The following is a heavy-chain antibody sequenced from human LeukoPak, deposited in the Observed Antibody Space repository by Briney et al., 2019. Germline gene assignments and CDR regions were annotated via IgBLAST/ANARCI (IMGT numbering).Heavy chain of an antibody. V-gene: IGHV3-23*01. Sequence: GGSLRLSCAASGFTFSNYGMSWVRQAPGKGLECVSGMSGSGGSTYYADSVKGRFTISRDNSKNTLYLQMNSLRAEDTAVYYCAKDSYYDYVWGSYRYTNQSDYWGQGTLVTVSS. CDR1: GFTFSNYG. J-gene: IGHJ4*02. D-gene: IGHD3-16*02. CDR2: MSGSGGST. CDR3: AKDSYYDYVWGSYRYTNQSDY.